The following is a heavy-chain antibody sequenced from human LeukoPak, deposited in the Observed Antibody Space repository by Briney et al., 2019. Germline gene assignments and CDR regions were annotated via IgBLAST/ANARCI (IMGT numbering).Heavy chain of an antibody. J-gene: IGHJ4*02. Sequence: GGSLRLSCAASGFTFSSNGMSWVRQAPGKGLEWVSAISGSGGSTNYADSVKGRFTISRDNSKNTLYLQMNSLRAEDTAVYYCARSGVARFDYWGQGTLVTVSS. D-gene: IGHD3-10*01. CDR2: ISGSGGST. V-gene: IGHV3-23*01. CDR1: GFTFSSNG. CDR3: ARSGVARFDY.